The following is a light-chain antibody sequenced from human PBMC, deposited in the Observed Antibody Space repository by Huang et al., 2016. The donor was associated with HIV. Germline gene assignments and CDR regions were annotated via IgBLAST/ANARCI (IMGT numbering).Light chain of an antibody. CDR3: QQTYSAPIT. Sequence: DIQMTQSPSSLSASVGDRVTITCRASQNINNYLNWYQQKPGKAPKFLINAASSVQSGVPSRFSGSGSGTDFTLTINTLQPEDFATYYCQQTYSAPITFGQGTRLEIK. CDR2: AAS. V-gene: IGKV1-39*01. J-gene: IGKJ5*01. CDR1: QNINNY.